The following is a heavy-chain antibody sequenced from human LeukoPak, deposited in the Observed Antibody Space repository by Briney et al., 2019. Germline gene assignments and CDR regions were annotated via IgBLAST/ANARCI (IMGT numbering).Heavy chain of an antibody. V-gene: IGHV1-2*02. CDR3: ARSSPPTYYHFYYYMDV. J-gene: IGHJ6*03. CDR1: GYTFTGYY. CDR2: INPSSGGA. Sequence: EASVKVSCKASGYTFTGYYIHRVRQAPGQGLEWMGWINPSSGGAKYAQNFQGRVIMTTDTSVSTAYMELSSLRSDDTAVYYCARSSPPTYYHFYYYMDVWGKGSTVTVSS. D-gene: IGHD6-13*01.